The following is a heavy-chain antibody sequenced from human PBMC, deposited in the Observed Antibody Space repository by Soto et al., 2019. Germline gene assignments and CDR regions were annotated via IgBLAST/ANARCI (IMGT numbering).Heavy chain of an antibody. J-gene: IGHJ4*02. CDR2: TRNKANSHTT. Sequence: PGGSLRLSCAASGFTFSDHYMDWVRQAPGKGLEWVGRTRNKANSHTTEYAASVKGRFTISRDDSENSLYLQMNSLKVEDTAVYYCARATTVTDYWGQGALVTVSS. CDR1: GFTFSDHY. V-gene: IGHV3-72*01. D-gene: IGHD4-17*01. CDR3: ARATTVTDY.